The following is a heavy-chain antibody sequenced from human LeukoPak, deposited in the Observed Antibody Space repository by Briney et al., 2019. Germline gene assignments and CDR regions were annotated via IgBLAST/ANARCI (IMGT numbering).Heavy chain of an antibody. CDR3: AKDQVSYYGSGSYYNQDY. Sequence: GGSLRLSCAASGFTFSSYAMSWVRQAPGKELEWVSAISGSGGSTYYADSVKGRFTISRDNSKNTLYLQMNSLRAEDTAVYYCAKDQVSYYGSGSYYNQDYWGQGTLVPVSS. CDR2: ISGSGGST. CDR1: GFTFSSYA. V-gene: IGHV3-23*01. J-gene: IGHJ4*02. D-gene: IGHD3-10*01.